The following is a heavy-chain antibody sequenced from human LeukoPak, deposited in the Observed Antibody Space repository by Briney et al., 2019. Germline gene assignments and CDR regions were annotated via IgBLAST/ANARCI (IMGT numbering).Heavy chain of an antibody. D-gene: IGHD3-9*01. CDR2: ISAYNGNT. V-gene: IGHV1-18*01. Sequence: GASVKVSCKASGYTFTSYGISWVRQAPGQGLEWMGWISAYNGNTNYAQKLQGRVTMTTDTSTSTAYMELRSLRSDDTAVYYCARGHSAVLLRYFDWSDLYYFDYWGQGTLVTVSS. J-gene: IGHJ4*02. CDR1: GYTFTSYG. CDR3: ARGHSAVLLRYFDWSDLYYFDY.